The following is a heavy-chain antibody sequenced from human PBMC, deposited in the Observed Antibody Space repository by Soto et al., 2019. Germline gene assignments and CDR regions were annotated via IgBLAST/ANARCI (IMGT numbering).Heavy chain of an antibody. D-gene: IGHD3-22*01. CDR1: GGSISSDY. J-gene: IGHJ4*02. V-gene: IGHV4-59*01. Sequence: SETLSLTCSVSGGSISSDYWSWIRQPPGKGLQWIGYISYSGTTNYIPSLKSRVTISVDTSKNQFSLKLRSVTAADTAVYYCVRGRRGNSTGYYYQSSFDYWGQGTPVTVSS. CDR2: ISYSGTT. CDR3: VRGRRGNSTGYYYQSSFDY.